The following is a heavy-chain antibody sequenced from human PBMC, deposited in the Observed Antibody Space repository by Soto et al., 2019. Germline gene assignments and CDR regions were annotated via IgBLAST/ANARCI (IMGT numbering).Heavy chain of an antibody. CDR2: MSSRSLTI. CDR3: ARGGSSSDNGMDV. V-gene: IGHV3-48*02. D-gene: IGHD6-6*01. Sequence: EVQLVESGGGLVQPGGSLRVSCAASGFTFSTYSMNWVRQGPGKGLEWVSYMSSRSLTIYYTDSVKGRFTISRDNAKNSLYLQMNSLRDEDTAVYYCARGGSSSDNGMDVWGQGTTVTVSS. CDR1: GFTFSTYS. J-gene: IGHJ6*02.